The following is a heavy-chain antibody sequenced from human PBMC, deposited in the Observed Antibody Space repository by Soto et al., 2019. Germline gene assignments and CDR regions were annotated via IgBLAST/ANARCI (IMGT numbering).Heavy chain of an antibody. CDR3: AQGRGAY. Sequence: QVQLVQSEPEVKKPRSSVKVSCKVSGDTFSSNVITWVRQAPGQGLEWMGWIRVYNGNADYAQNLEGRVTMTTDTSTNTAYMELRGLRFDDTAVYYCAQGRGAYGGQGTLVTVPS. D-gene: IGHD3-10*01. V-gene: IGHV1-18*01. J-gene: IGHJ4*02. CDR2: IRVYNGNA. CDR1: GDTFSSNV.